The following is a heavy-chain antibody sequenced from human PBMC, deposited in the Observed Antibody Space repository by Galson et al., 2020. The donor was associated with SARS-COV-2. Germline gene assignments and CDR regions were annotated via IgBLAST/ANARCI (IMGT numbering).Heavy chain of an antibody. CDR1: GFRFSSYE. CDR3: ASPYLAAASFFGAFDI. J-gene: IGHJ3*02. Sequence: GGSLRLSCAGSGFRFSSYEMNWVRQAPGKGLEWVSYISSRVTNIYYADSVMGRFTISRDNAKNSLYLQMTSLRAEDTAVYYCASPYLAAASFFGAFDIWGLGTMVTVTS. CDR2: ISSRVTNI. V-gene: IGHV3-48*03. D-gene: IGHD6-13*01.